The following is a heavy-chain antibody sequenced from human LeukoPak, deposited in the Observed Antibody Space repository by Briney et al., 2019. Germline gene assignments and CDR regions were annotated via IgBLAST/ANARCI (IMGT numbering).Heavy chain of an antibody. D-gene: IGHD5-24*01. Sequence: GGSLRLSCVASGFPFSSYWMTWVRQAPGKGLEWVANIKLDGSKKSYVDSVKGRFTISRDNAKNSLYLQMNSLRAEDTAIYYCTRVGYIDEGIDYWGQGTLVTVSS. J-gene: IGHJ4*02. CDR2: IKLDGSKK. CDR3: TRVGYIDEGIDY. CDR1: GFPFSSYW. V-gene: IGHV3-7*04.